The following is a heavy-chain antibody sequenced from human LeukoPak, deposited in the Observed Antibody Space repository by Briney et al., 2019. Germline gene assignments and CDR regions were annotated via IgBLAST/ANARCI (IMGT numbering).Heavy chain of an antibody. CDR3: AREGSGYYDFWSGYHPNWFDP. V-gene: IGHV4-4*07. D-gene: IGHD3-3*01. Sequence: SETLSLTCTVSGGSISSYYWSWIRQPAGKGLEWIGRIYTSGSTNYNPSLKSRVTISVDTSKNQFSLKLSSVTAADTAVYYCAREGSGYYDFWSGYHPNWFDPWGQGTLVTVSS. CDR1: GGSISSYY. CDR2: IYTSGST. J-gene: IGHJ5*02.